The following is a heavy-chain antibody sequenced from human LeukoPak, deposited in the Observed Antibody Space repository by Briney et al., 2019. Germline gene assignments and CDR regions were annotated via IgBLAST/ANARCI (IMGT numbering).Heavy chain of an antibody. CDR1: GGSSSGYY. Sequence: RPSETLSLTCAVYGGSSSGYYWSWIRQPPGKGLEWIGEINHSGSTNYNPSLKSRVTISVDTSKNQFSLKLSSVTAADTAVYYCARERAGRGGYFDYWGQGTLVTVSS. J-gene: IGHJ4*02. CDR2: INHSGST. CDR3: ARERAGRGGYFDY. D-gene: IGHD6-19*01. V-gene: IGHV4-34*01.